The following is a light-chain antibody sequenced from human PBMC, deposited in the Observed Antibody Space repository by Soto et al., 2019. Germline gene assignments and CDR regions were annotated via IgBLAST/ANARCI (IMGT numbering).Light chain of an antibody. CDR2: DAS. V-gene: IGKV1-5*01. CDR3: QQYNYFWA. J-gene: IGKJ1*01. CDR1: QSISSW. Sequence: DIQMTQSPSTLSASVGDRVTITCRASQSISSWLAWYQQKPGKAPKLLIYDASNSESGVPSRFSGGGSGTEFSLTISSLQPDDFATYYCQQYNYFWAFGQGPRWIS.